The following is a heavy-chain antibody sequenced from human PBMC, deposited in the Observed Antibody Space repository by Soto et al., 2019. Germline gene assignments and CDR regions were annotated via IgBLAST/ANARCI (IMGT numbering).Heavy chain of an antibody. CDR2: INPNSGGT. D-gene: IGHD3-3*01. J-gene: IGHJ6*02. V-gene: IGHV1-2*02. CDR3: ARVLYDFWSGYPYYYYYGMDV. Sequence: ASVKVSCKASGYTFTGYYMHWVRQAPGQGLEWMGWINPNSGGTNYAQKFQGRVTMTRDTSISTAYMGLSRLRSDDTAVYYCARVLYDFWSGYPYYYYYGMDVWGQGTTVTVSS. CDR1: GYTFTGYY.